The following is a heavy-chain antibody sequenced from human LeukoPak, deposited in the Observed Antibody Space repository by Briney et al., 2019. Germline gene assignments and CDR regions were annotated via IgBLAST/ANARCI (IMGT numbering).Heavy chain of an antibody. CDR2: ISGSGGST. V-gene: IGHV3-23*01. Sequence: GGSLRLSCAASGFTFSSYAMSWVRQAPGKGLEWVSAISGSGGSTYYADFVKGRFTISRDNSKNTLYLQMNSLRAEDTAVYYCASTAMVTEWYFDYWGQGTLVTVSS. CDR3: ASTAMVTEWYFDY. J-gene: IGHJ4*02. CDR1: GFTFSSYA. D-gene: IGHD5-18*01.